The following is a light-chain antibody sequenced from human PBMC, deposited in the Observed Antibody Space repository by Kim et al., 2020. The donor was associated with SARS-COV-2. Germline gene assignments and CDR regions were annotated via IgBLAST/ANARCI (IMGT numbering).Light chain of an antibody. CDR2: QDS. Sequence: SYELTQPPSVSVSPGQTASITCSGDKVGDKYACWYQQKPGQSPVLVIYQDSKRPSGIPERFSGSNSGNTATLTISGTQAMDEADYYCQAWDSITGVFGGGTQLTVL. V-gene: IGLV3-1*01. CDR3: QAWDSITGV. CDR1: KVGDKY. J-gene: IGLJ3*02.